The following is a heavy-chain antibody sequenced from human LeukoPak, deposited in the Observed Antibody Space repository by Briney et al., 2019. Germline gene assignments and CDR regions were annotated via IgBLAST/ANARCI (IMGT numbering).Heavy chain of an antibody. V-gene: IGHV4-38-2*01. CDR1: GYPLCKNYY. D-gene: IGHD3-16*01. CDR3: AIYDSRGSASTRFDY. J-gene: IGHJ4*02. Sequence: PSETLSLTCAVSGYPLCKNYYWGWIRQPPGKGLEWIGRIYCTRSTSYTPSLITQVPMSLLTSTIHFSLQLPSVPAANTAVYYCAIYDSRGSASTRFDYWGQGSLVTISS. CDR2: IYCTRST.